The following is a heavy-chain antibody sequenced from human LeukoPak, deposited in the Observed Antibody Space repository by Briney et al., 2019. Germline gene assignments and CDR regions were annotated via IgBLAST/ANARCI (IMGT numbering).Heavy chain of an antibody. CDR1: GGSISTSSYY. D-gene: IGHD6-6*01. Sequence: SETLSLTCTVSGGSISTSSYYWGWIRHPPGKGLEWIGSIYYSGSTYYSPSLRSRVTISVDTSKNQFSLKRSSVTAADTAMCWCARHVWTSSSSDYSGQGTLVTVSS. CDR3: ARHVWTSSSSDY. CDR2: IYYSGST. V-gene: IGHV4-39*01. J-gene: IGHJ4*02.